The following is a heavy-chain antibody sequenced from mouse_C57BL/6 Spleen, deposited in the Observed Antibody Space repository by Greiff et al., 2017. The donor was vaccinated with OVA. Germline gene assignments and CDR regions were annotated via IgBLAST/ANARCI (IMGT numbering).Heavy chain of an antibody. CDR1: GYTFTSYW. Sequence: VQLQQPGAELVKPGASVKLSCKASGYTFTSYWMQWVKQRPGQGLEWIGEIDPSDSYTNYNQKFKGKATLTVDTSSSTAYMQLSSLTSEDSAVYYCARPLITTVVATRVRYAMDYWGQGTSVTVSS. D-gene: IGHD1-1*01. J-gene: IGHJ4*01. CDR2: IDPSDSYT. V-gene: IGHV1-50*01. CDR3: ARPLITTVVATRVRYAMDY.